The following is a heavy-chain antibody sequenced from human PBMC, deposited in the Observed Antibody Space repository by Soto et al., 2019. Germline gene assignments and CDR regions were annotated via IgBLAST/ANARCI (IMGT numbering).Heavy chain of an antibody. D-gene: IGHD3-22*01. CDR3: ATVHTAMGYSSGSKPYYFDC. V-gene: IGHV1-24*01. CDR1: GYTLTELS. J-gene: IGHJ4*01. Sequence: ASLKVSCKVSGYTLTELSMHWVRKAPGKGLEWMGGFDPEDGETIYAQKFQGRVTMTEDTSTDTAYMELSSLRSEDTAVYYCATVHTAMGYSSGSKPYYFDCWG. CDR2: FDPEDGET.